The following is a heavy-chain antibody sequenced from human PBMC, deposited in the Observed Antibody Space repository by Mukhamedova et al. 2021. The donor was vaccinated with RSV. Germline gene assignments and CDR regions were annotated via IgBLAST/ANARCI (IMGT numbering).Heavy chain of an antibody. CDR2: VFHRGTT. D-gene: IGHD3-10*01. V-gene: IGHV4-59*01. CDR3: ARVGYGSGPIYYYGMDV. Sequence: GLEWLGYVFHRGTTNYNPSVRSRLTISVDTSKNQFSLKLVSATAADSVLYYCARVGYGSGPIYYYGMDVWGPGTTVTVSS. J-gene: IGHJ6*02.